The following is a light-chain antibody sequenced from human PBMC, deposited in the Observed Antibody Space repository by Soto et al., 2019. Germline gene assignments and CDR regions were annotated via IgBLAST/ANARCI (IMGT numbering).Light chain of an antibody. CDR3: TSWTTSTTMI. J-gene: IGLJ2*01. V-gene: IGLV2-14*03. CDR2: DVN. Sequence: QSALTQPASVSWSPGQSITISCTGTSSDIGAYNYVSWYQQHPGKAPKLMIYDVNIRPSGVSNRFSGSKSGNTASLTISGLQAEDEADYYCTSWTTSTTMIFGGGTQLTV. CDR1: SSDIGAYNY.